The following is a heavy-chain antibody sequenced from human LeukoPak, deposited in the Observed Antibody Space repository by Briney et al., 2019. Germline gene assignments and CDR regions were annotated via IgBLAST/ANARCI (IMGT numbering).Heavy chain of an antibody. Sequence: SETLSLTCAVSGDSISSRNWWNWVRQPPGKGLDWIGEISHGGSTKYNPSLKNRVTISKDNSKNEFSLKLNSVTAADTAVYYCARSAGWWSLDYWGQGALVTVSA. D-gene: IGHD2-8*02. CDR2: ISHGGST. V-gene: IGHV4-4*02. CDR1: GDSISSRNW. CDR3: ARSAGWWSLDY. J-gene: IGHJ4*02.